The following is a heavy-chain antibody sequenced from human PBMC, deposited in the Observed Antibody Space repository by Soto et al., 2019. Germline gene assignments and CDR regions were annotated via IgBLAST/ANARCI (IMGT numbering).Heavy chain of an antibody. CDR1: GYSFTSYW. J-gene: IGHJ6*02. CDR3: ARHVVTNYYGMDV. V-gene: IGHV5-51*01. CDR2: IYPGDSDT. Sequence: PGESLKISCKGSGYSFTSYWIGWVRQMPGKGLEWMGIIYPGDSDTRYSPSFQGQVTISADKSISTAYLQWSSLKASDTAMYYCARHVVTNYYGMDVWGQGTTVTVSS. D-gene: IGHD2-21*02.